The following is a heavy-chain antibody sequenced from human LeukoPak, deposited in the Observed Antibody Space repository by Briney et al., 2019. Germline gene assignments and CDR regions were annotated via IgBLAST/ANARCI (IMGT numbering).Heavy chain of an antibody. CDR2: INPNSGGT. J-gene: IGHJ4*02. CDR3: ARLPVTARPFDY. V-gene: IGHV1-2*02. D-gene: IGHD6-6*01. CDR1: GYTFTGYY. Sequence: ASVKVSCKVSGYTFTGYYMHWVRQAPGQGFEWMGWINPNSGGTNYAQKFQGRVTMTRDTSISTAYMELSRLRSDDTAVYYCARLPVTARPFDYWGQGTLVTVSS.